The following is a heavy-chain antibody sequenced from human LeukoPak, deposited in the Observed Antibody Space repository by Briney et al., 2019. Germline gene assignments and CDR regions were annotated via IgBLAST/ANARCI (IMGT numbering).Heavy chain of an antibody. Sequence: GGSLRLSCAASGFTVSSNYMSWVRQAPGKGLEWVSVIYSGGSTYYADSVKGRFTISRDNSKNTLYLQMNSLRAEDTAVYYCARDCSGTSCYSPGDYWGQGTLVTVSS. CDR1: GFTVSSNY. V-gene: IGHV3-53*01. CDR2: IYSGGST. CDR3: ARDCSGTSCYSPGDY. D-gene: IGHD2-2*02. J-gene: IGHJ4*02.